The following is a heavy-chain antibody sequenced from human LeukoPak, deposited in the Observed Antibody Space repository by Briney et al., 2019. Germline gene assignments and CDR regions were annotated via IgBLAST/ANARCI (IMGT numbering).Heavy chain of an antibody. J-gene: IGHJ4*02. CDR2: ISGSGGST. D-gene: IGHD3-9*01. CDR1: GFTFSSYA. Sequence: GGSLRLSCAASGFTFSSYAMSWVRQAPGKGLEWVSAISGSGGSTYYADSVKGRFTISRDNSKNTLYLQMNSLRAEDTAVYYCAKKRGYDILTGYYYDCWGQGTLVTVSS. CDR3: AKKRGYDILTGYYYDC. V-gene: IGHV3-23*01.